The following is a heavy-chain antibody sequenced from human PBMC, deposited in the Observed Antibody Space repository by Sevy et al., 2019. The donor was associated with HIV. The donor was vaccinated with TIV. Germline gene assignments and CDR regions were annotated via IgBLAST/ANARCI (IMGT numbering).Heavy chain of an antibody. CDR3: ASGDTTMITDLDY. Sequence: GGSLRLSCGASGFTFSNYAMSWVRQAPGKGPEWVSGINNGGSTYYADSVQGRITISRDNSKKMVFLQMNSLGAEDTAVYYCASGDTTMITDLDYWGQGALVTVSS. J-gene: IGHJ4*02. D-gene: IGHD5-18*01. CDR2: INNGGST. V-gene: IGHV3-23*01. CDR1: GFTFSNYA.